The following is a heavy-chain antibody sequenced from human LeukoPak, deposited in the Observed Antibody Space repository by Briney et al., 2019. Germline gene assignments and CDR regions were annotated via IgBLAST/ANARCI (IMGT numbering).Heavy chain of an antibody. CDR3: AARWSSGPSF. CDR1: GYTLTELS. V-gene: IGHV1-24*01. CDR2: FDPEDGET. D-gene: IGHD3-22*01. Sequence: GASVKVSCKVSGYTLTELSMHWVRQAPGKGLEWMGGFDPEDGETIYAQKFQGRVTITTDESTSTAYMELSSLRSEDTAVYYCAARWSSGPSFWGQGTLVTVSS. J-gene: IGHJ4*02.